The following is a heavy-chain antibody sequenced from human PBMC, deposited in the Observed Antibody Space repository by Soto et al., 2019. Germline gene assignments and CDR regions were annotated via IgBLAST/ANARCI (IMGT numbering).Heavy chain of an antibody. CDR2: IYYSGST. D-gene: IGHD2-2*03. V-gene: IGHV4-31*03. CDR1: GGSISSGGYY. CDR3: SRASGYCISTSCYPDYYGMDV. Sequence: TLSLTCTVSGGSISSGGYYWSWIRQHPGKGLEWIGYIYYSGSTSYNPSLKSRVTISVDTSKNQFSLKLRSVTAADTAVYFCSRASGYCISTSCYPDYYGMDVWGQGTTVTVSS. J-gene: IGHJ6*02.